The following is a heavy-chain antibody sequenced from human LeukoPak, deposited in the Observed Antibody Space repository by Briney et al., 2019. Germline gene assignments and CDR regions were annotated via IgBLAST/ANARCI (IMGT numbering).Heavy chain of an antibody. V-gene: IGHV4-59*12. Sequence: SETLSLTCTVSGGSISSYYWSWIRQPPGKGLEWIGYIYDSGSTNYNPSLKSRVTISVDTSKKQFSLKLSSVTAADTAVYYCVTYYFDSSGPKKNYWGQGTLVTVSS. J-gene: IGHJ4*02. CDR1: GGSISSYY. CDR2: IYDSGST. CDR3: VTYYFDSSGPKKNY. D-gene: IGHD3-22*01.